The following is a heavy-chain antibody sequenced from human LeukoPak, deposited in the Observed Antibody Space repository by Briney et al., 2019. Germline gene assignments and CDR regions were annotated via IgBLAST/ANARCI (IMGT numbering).Heavy chain of an antibody. V-gene: IGHV4-34*01. CDR1: GGSFSGYY. CDR3: GRGQGSGGSYPLLYYFDY. J-gene: IGHJ4*02. Sequence: SETLSLTCAVYGGSFSGYYWSWIRQPPGKGLEWIGEINHSGSTNYSPSLKSRVTISVDTSKNQFSLKLSSVTAADTAVYYCGRGQGSGGSYPLLYYFDYWGQGTLVTVSS. CDR2: INHSGST. D-gene: IGHD2-15*01.